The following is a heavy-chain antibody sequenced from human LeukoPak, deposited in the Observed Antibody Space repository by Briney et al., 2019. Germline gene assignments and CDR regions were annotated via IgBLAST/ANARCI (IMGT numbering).Heavy chain of an antibody. V-gene: IGHV4-39*02. Sequence: PSETLSLTCTVSGGSISSSSYYWGWIRQPPGKRLEWIGNIYYSGSTYYKPSLKSRVSISVDTSKKHFSLRLSSVTAADTAVYYCARRGGYSDGYSGAFDIWGQGTMVTVSS. CDR3: ARRGGYSDGYSGAFDI. CDR1: GGSISSSSYY. D-gene: IGHD5-18*01. J-gene: IGHJ3*02. CDR2: IYYSGST.